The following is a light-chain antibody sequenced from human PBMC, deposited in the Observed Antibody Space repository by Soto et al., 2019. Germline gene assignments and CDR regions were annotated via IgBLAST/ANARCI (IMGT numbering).Light chain of an antibody. J-gene: IGKJ1*01. CDR1: LSVSGDY. CDR2: GAS. Sequence: ELVLTQSPDTLSLSPGGRATLSFTASLSVSGDYLAWHQSKPGLAPRLLIHGASNRATGISDRFSGSGSGTDFTLTIGRLDPEDFAVYYCQQYLITPLTFGQGTKVDIK. CDR3: QQYLITPLT. V-gene: IGKV3-20*01.